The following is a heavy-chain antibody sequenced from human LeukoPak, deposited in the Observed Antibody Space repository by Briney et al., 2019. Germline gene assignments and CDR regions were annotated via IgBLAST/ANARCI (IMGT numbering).Heavy chain of an antibody. Sequence: GGSLRLSCAASGFTFSSYGMHWVRQAPGKELEWVAFIRYDGSNKYYADSVKGRFTISRDDSTNTLHLQMNSLRAEDTALYYCARAPFSGSSNWFDPWGQGTLVTVSS. V-gene: IGHV3-30*02. CDR2: IRYDGSNK. CDR3: ARAPFSGSSNWFDP. D-gene: IGHD6-6*01. J-gene: IGHJ5*02. CDR1: GFTFSSYG.